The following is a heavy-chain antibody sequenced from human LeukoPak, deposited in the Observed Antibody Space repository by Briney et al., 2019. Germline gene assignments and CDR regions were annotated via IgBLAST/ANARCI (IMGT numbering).Heavy chain of an antibody. Sequence: KTSETLSLTCTVSGGSISSGSYYWSWIRQPAGKGLEWIGRIYTSGSTNYNPSLKSRVTISVDTSKNQFSLKLSSVTAADTAVYYCARARVHLGGYGSSWYWDAFDIWGQGTMVTVSS. D-gene: IGHD6-13*01. J-gene: IGHJ3*02. CDR1: GGSISSGSYY. CDR2: IYTSGST. V-gene: IGHV4-61*02. CDR3: ARARVHLGGYGSSWYWDAFDI.